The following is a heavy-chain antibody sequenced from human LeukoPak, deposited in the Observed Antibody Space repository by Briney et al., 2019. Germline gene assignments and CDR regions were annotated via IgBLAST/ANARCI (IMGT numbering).Heavy chain of an antibody. CDR2: ISWNSGSI. J-gene: IGHJ4*02. Sequence: GGSLRLSCAASGFTFDDYAMHGVRQAPGKSLEWVSGISWNSGSIGYADSVKGRFTISRDNAKNSLYLQLNSLRTEYTALYYCAKDSYYGSGSYLVGGFDYWGQGTLVTVSS. V-gene: IGHV3-9*01. CDR1: GFTFDDYA. CDR3: AKDSYYGSGSYLVGGFDY. D-gene: IGHD3-10*01.